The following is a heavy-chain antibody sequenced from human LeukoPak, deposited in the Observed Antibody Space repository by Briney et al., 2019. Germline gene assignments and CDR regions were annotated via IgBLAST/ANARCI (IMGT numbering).Heavy chain of an antibody. D-gene: IGHD2-2*01. V-gene: IGHV1-8*01. CDR3: AREVKKECSTSLSAYYYYGMDV. J-gene: IGHJ6*02. Sequence: ASVKVSRKASGYTFTSYDINWVRQATGLGLEWMGWMNPNSGNTGYAQKFQGRVTMTRNTSISTAYMELSSLRSEDAAVYYCAREVKKECSTSLSAYYYYGMDVWGQGTTVTVSS. CDR2: MNPNSGNT. CDR1: GYTFTSYD.